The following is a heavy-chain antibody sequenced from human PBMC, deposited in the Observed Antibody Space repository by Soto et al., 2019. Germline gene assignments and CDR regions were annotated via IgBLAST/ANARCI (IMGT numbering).Heavy chain of an antibody. J-gene: IGHJ4*02. CDR1: GGSISSGGYY. V-gene: IGHV4-31*03. CDR3: ASQASGWYPDY. CDR2: TFDSGTT. Sequence: QVQLQESGPGLVKPSQTLSLTCTVSGGSISSGGYYWSWLRQHPGKGLEWIGYTFDSGTTYYNPSLQRRVTTSVDPPRSQFSLRLTSVTATDTAVYYCASQASGWYPDYWGQGTLVTVSS. D-gene: IGHD6-19*01.